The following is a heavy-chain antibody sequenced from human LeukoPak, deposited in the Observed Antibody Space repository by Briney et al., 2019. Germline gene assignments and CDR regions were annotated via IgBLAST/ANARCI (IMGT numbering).Heavy chain of an antibody. CDR2: IRNDETEI. CDR3: AKDGGRYRFDY. D-gene: IGHD3-16*02. V-gene: IGHV3-30*02. J-gene: IGHJ4*02. Sequence: GGFLRLSCAAPGFPFNAYNIHWIRQAPGRGLEWVSFIRNDETEIHYADFAKGRFTISRDKSKNSVYLQMNNLRPDDTALYYCAKDGGRYRFDYWGQGTMVTVSS. CDR1: GFPFNAYN.